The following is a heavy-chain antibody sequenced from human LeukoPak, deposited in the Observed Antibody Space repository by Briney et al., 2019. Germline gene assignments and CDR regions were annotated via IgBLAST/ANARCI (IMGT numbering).Heavy chain of an antibody. J-gene: IGHJ3*02. CDR1: GFTFSSYE. CDR2: ISSSGSTI. D-gene: IGHD4-17*01. V-gene: IGHV3-48*03. CDR3: ARDRLGDYETPAVDI. Sequence: GGSLRLSCAASGFTFSSYEMNWVRQAPGRGLEWVSYISSSGSTIYYADSVKGRFTISRDNAKNSLYLQMNSLRAEDTAVYYCARDRLGDYETPAVDIWGQGTMVTVSS.